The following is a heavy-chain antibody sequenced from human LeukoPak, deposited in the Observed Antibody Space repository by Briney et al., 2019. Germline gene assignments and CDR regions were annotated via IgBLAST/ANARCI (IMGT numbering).Heavy chain of an antibody. CDR2: INVGKGNT. V-gene: IGHV1-3*01. D-gene: IGHD6-19*01. CDR1: GYTFTNYD. CDR3: ARDKAGPDY. J-gene: IGHJ4*02. Sequence: ASVKVSCKASGYTFTNYDMHWVRQAPGQRLEWMGWINVGKGNTKYSEKFRDRVTMTRDTSASTVYMELSSLRSEDTAIYYCARDKAGPDYWGQGTLVTVSS.